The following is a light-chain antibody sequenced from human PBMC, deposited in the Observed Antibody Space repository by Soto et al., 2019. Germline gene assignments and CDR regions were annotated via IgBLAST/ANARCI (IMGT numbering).Light chain of an antibody. Sequence: QSVLPQPPSVSEAPRQRVTISCSGSSSNIGNNAVNWYQQLPGKAPKLLIYYDDLLPSGVSDRFSGSKSGTSASLAISGLQSEDEADYYCATWDDSLNGSVFGTGTKVTVL. J-gene: IGLJ1*01. CDR2: YDD. V-gene: IGLV1-36*01. CDR3: ATWDDSLNGSV. CDR1: SSNIGNNA.